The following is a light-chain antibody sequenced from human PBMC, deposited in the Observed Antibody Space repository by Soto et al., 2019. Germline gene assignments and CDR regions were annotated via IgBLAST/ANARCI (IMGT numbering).Light chain of an antibody. J-gene: IGKJ5*01. V-gene: IGKV3-20*01. CDR2: GTS. CDR1: QSVSSSS. Sequence: ETVLTQSPGPLSLSPGERATLSCRASQSVSSSSLAWYQQRPGQAPRLLIYGTSSRATGIPDRFSGSGSGTDFTLTISRLEPEDFAVYFCQRYGSSPLITFGQGTRLEI. CDR3: QRYGSSPLIT.